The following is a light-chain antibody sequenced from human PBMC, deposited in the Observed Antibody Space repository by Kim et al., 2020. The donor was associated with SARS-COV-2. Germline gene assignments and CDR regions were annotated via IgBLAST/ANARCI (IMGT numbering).Light chain of an antibody. J-gene: IGLJ3*02. CDR2: INY. Sequence: PGKRLSSSGSGSSSNIGINDVNWYQQLPGTAPKLLSYINYQRPSWVPDRFSGSKSGTSAPLAISGLQSEDDADYYCAAWDDSLNVVFGGGTKLTV. V-gene: IGLV1-44*01. CDR3: AAWDDSLNVV. CDR1: SSNIGIND.